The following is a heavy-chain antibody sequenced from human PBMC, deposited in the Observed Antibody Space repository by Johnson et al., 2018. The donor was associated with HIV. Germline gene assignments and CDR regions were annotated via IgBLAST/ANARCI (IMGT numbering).Heavy chain of an antibody. CDR1: GFTFSAYW. J-gene: IGHJ3*02. CDR2: IIRDATTA. V-gene: IGHV3-74*02. D-gene: IGHD6-13*01. Sequence: VQLVESGGGVVQPGRSLRLSCAASGFTFSAYWMHWVRQAPGQGLVWVSRIIRDATTAIYADSVKGRFTISRDNSKNTLYLQMNSLRAEDTAVYYCAKSYSSSWYTDAFDIWGQGTMVTVSS. CDR3: AKSYSSSWYTDAFDI.